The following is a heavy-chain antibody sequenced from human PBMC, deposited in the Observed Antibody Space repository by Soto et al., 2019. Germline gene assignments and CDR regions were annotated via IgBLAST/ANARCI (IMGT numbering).Heavy chain of an antibody. D-gene: IGHD6-13*01. CDR3: ARGQGSSWYLGAFDI. J-gene: IGHJ3*02. CDR2: INHSGST. Sequence: SETLSLTCAVYGGSFSGYYWSWIRQPPGKGLEWIGEINHSGSTNYNPSLKSRVTISVDTSKNQFSLKLSSVTAADTAVYYCARGQGSSWYLGAFDIWGQGTMVTVSS. V-gene: IGHV4-34*01. CDR1: GGSFSGYY.